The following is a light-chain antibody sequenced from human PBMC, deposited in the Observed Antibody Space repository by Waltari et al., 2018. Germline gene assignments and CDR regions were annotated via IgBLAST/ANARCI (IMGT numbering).Light chain of an antibody. V-gene: IGKV3-11*01. CDR3: QQRRNWPLT. Sequence: EIVLTQSPATLSLSPGERATLSCRASQSVSYYLAWYQQRPGQAPRLLIDATSHRATGIPDRFSGSGSETDFTLTISSLEPEDFAVYYCQQRRNWPLTFGGGTKVEI. J-gene: IGKJ4*01. CDR1: QSVSYY. CDR2: ATS.